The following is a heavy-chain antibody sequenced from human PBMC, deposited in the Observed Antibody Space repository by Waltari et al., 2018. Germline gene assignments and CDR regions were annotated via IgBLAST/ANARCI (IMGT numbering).Heavy chain of an antibody. CDR1: CGSISSSRYI. Sequence: QLQLQESGPGLVKPSETLSLTCTVSCGSISSSRYILGWIRQPQGKGLEWIGSMYYSGRTYYNPSLKSRVTISVDTSKNQFSLTLSSVTAADTAVYYCATHSSGWNYYYYGMDVWGQGTTVTVSS. D-gene: IGHD6-19*01. V-gene: IGHV4-39*01. CDR3: ATHSSGWNYYYYGMDV. CDR2: MYYSGRT. J-gene: IGHJ6*02.